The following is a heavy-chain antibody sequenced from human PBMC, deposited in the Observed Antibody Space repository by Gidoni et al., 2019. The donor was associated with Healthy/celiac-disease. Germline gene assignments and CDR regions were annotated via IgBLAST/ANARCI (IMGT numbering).Heavy chain of an antibody. J-gene: IGHJ5*02. CDR3: ARDRLASGWFDP. V-gene: IGHV3-21*01. Sequence: GGSLRLSCAASGFTFSSYSMNWVRQAPGKGLEWVSSISSSSSYIYYADSVKGRFTISRDNAKNSLYLQMNSLRAEDTAVYYCARDRLASGWFDPWGQGTLVTVSS. D-gene: IGHD3-3*02. CDR1: GFTFSSYS. CDR2: ISSSSSYI.